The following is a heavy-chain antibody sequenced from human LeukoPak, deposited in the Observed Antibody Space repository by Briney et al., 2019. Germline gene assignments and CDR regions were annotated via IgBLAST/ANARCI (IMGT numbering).Heavy chain of an antibody. CDR3: ARGGWSVDY. J-gene: IGHJ4*02. CDR1: GGSMSSYY. Sequence: SETLSLTCTVSGGSMSSYYWSWIRQPPGKGLEWIGYIYYNGKTNYSPSLNSRVTISVDTSRNQFSLKLNSVTASDTAVYYCARGGWSVDYWGQGTLVTVSS. CDR2: IYYNGKT. D-gene: IGHD6-19*01. V-gene: IGHV4-59*08.